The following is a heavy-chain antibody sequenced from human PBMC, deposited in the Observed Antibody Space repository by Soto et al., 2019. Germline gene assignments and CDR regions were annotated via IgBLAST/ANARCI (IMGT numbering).Heavy chain of an antibody. CDR1: GFAVRSTYF. V-gene: IGHV4-38-2*01. CDR2: VHHDGNA. CDR3: GRIIGATSVDS. D-gene: IGHD1-26*01. J-gene: IGHJ4*02. Sequence: QVHLQESGPGLVKPSETLSLTCVVSGFAVRSTYFWGWIRQPPGKGLEWIGSVHHDGNAYYPPSVLGRVTISVDTANNQVSLRLRSVTAADTAIYYCGRIIGATSVDSCGQGTLVTVSS.